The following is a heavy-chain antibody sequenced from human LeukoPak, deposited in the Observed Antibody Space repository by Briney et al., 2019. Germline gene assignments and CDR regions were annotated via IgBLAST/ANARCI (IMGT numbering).Heavy chain of an antibody. Sequence: ASVKVSFKASGYTFTSYDINWVRQATGQGLEWMGWMNPNSGNTGYAQKFQGRVTMTRNTSINTAYMELSSLTSEDTVVYYCARRMNYDSRVFQHWGQGTLVTVSS. CDR3: ARRMNYDSRVFQH. CDR2: MNPNSGNT. CDR1: GYTFTSYD. V-gene: IGHV1-8*01. J-gene: IGHJ1*01. D-gene: IGHD3-22*01.